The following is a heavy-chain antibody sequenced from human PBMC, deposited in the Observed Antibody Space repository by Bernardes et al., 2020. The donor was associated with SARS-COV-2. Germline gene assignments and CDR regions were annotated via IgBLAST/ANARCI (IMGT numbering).Heavy chain of an antibody. CDR3: AKETSWSGSHSDY. V-gene: IGHV3-23*01. J-gene: IGHJ4*02. CDR2: ITGSGGDT. CDR1: GFTFSSYS. D-gene: IGHD3-3*01. Sequence: GSLSLSCAASGFTFSSYSMSWVRQAPGKGLEWVSSITGSGGDTYYADSVRGRFTISRDNSKNTLYVQMNSLRAEDTAVYYCAKETSWSGSHSDYWGQGTLVIVSS.